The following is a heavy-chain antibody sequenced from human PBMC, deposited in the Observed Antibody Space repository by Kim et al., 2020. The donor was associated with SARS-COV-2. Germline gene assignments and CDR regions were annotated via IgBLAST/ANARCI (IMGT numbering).Heavy chain of an antibody. CDR1: GASISSSNW. Sequence: SETLSLTCAVSGASISSSNWWSWVRQPPGKGLEWIGEIYHTGSTNYNPSLKSRVTISVDKSKNQFSLKLSSVTAADTAVYYCARYGSGKGYFDYWGQGTLVTVSS. V-gene: IGHV4-4*02. CDR2: IYHTGST. J-gene: IGHJ4*02. D-gene: IGHD3-10*01. CDR3: ARYGSGKGYFDY.